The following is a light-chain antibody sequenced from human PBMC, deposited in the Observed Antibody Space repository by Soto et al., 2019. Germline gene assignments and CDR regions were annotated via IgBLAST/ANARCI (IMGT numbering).Light chain of an antibody. J-gene: IGLJ1*01. CDR2: DVS. CDR3: SSYTSGSTFYV. V-gene: IGLV2-14*01. CDR1: SSEIGGYNY. Sequence: QSVLTQPASVSGSPGQSITISCTGTSSEIGGYNYVSWFQQHPGKAPKLMISDVSNRPSGVSNRFSGSKSGNTASLTISGLQAEDEADYYCSSYTSGSTFYVFGTGTRSPS.